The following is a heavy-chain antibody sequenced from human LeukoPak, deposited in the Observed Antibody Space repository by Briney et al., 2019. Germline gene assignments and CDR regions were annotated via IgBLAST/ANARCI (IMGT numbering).Heavy chain of an antibody. CDR2: ISYDGNNK. J-gene: IGHJ4*02. CDR3: GRVHSSSWYCCSDY. V-gene: IGHV3-30-3*01. D-gene: IGHD6-13*01. CDR1: GFTFTSYS. Sequence: GGSLRLSFAASGFTFTSYSMHWVRQAPGKGLEWVALISYDGNNKYYADSVKGRFTISRDSSKNTLYLQMNSLRPEDTAVYYCGRVHSSSWYCCSDYWGQGTLVTVSS.